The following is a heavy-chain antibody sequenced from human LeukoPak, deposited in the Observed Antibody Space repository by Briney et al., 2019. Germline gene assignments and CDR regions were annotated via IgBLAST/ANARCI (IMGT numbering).Heavy chain of an antibody. J-gene: IGHJ4*02. V-gene: IGHV1-18*01. CDR1: GYGFIRSS. CDR3: ARGTIVRGVHFDY. Sequence: ASVKVSCKASGYGFIRSSISLVRQAPGQGLEWMGWISDYSGKTNYAQKFQGRVTMTTDTSTSTAYMELRSLRSDDTAVYHCARGTIVRGVHFDYWGQGTLVTVSS. D-gene: IGHD3-10*01. CDR2: ISDYSGKT.